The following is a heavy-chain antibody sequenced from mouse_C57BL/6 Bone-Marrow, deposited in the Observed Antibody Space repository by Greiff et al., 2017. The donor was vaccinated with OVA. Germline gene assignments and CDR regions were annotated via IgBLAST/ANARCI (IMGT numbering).Heavy chain of an antibody. V-gene: IGHV14-4*01. CDR3: TTRLLQAMDY. Sequence: VQLQQSGAELVRPGASVKLSCTASGFNIKDDYMHWVKQRPEQGLEWIGWIDPENGDPEYASKFQGKATITADTSSNTAYLQLSSLTSEDTAVYYCTTRLLQAMDYWGQGTSVTVSS. CDR1: GFNIKDDY. D-gene: IGHD2-3*01. CDR2: IDPENGDP. J-gene: IGHJ4*01.